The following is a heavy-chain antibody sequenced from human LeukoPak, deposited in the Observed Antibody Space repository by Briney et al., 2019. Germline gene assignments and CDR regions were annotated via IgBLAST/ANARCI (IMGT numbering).Heavy chain of an antibody. Sequence: SETLSLTRTVSGGSISSSSYYWGWIRQPPGKGLDWIGIIYFSGSTLYNPSLTGRVTLSLDRSKNQVSLTLNSVTAADTAIYYCATGKERDYFYTDVWGTGSAVTVSS. J-gene: IGHJ6*03. D-gene: IGHD1-26*01. CDR3: ATGKERDYFYTDV. V-gene: IGHV4-39*07. CDR2: IYFSGST. CDR1: GGSISSSSYY.